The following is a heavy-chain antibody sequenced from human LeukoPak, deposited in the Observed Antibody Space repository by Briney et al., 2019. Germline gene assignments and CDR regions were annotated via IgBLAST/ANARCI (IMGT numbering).Heavy chain of an antibody. CDR2: IYYTET. V-gene: IGHV4-59*02. CDR1: GGSVSNYY. D-gene: IGHD7-27*01. Sequence: SETLSLTCTVSGGSVSNYYWSWIRQSPGKGLEWIGYIYYTETSNNPSLKSRVTISADTSKNQFSLKLYSVTAADTAVYYCATRKLGNDYWGQGTLVTVSS. J-gene: IGHJ4*02. CDR3: ATRKLGNDY.